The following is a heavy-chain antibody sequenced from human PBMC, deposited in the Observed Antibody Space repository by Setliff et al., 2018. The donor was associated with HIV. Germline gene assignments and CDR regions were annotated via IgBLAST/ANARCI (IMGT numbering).Heavy chain of an antibody. CDR3: TTGWGSVTDDVRGFDI. J-gene: IGHJ3*02. V-gene: IGHV3-15*01. Sequence: GESLRLSCAASGFTFSNAWMSWVRQSPGKGLEWVGRIKSKTGGGTTDYAAPVKGRFTISGDDSKNQLYLKLNCLKTEDTAVYYCTTGWGSVTDDVRGFDIWGQGTMVTVSS. D-gene: IGHD3-16*01. CDR2: IKSKTGGGTT. CDR1: GFTFSNAW.